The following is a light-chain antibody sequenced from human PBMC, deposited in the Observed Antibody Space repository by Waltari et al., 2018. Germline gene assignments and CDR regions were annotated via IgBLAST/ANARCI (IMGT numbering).Light chain of an antibody. CDR3: ASYTSTFTWV. CDR2: YVT. J-gene: IGLJ3*02. Sequence: QSALTQPPSVSGSPGQSVTITCLVTSSDIGIYDHVSCFQHPPGTAPKLLIYYVTYPPSGVPDRFSGSKSGNTASLTISGLQTEDESDYYCASYTSTFTWVFGGGTKLTVL. CDR1: SSDIGIYDH. V-gene: IGLV2-18*02.